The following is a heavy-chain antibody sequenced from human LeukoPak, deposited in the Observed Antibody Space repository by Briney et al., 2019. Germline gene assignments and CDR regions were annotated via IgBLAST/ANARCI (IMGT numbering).Heavy chain of an antibody. D-gene: IGHD6-19*01. CDR1: GFTFSSYA. CDR2: ISYDGSNK. Sequence: GGSLRLSCAASGFTFSSYAMHWVRQAPGKGLEWVAVISYDGSNKYYADSMKGRFTISRDNSKNTLYLQMNSLRAEDTAVYYCAKDKDLGRGWYSYYFDYWGQGTLVTVSS. V-gene: IGHV3-30-3*01. CDR3: AKDKDLGRGWYSYYFDY. J-gene: IGHJ4*02.